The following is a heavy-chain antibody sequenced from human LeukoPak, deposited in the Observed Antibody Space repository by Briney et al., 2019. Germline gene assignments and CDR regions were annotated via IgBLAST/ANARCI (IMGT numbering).Heavy chain of an antibody. CDR1: GYSFANYW. D-gene: IGHD5-24*01. CDR2: IYPGGSET. V-gene: IGHV5-51*01. Sequence: GESLKISRKASGYSFANYWNAWVRQRPGKGLEWMGIIYPGGSETRYDPSFQGQVTISADRSTSTAYLQWSSLRASDTAMYYCARASRDGYNQNFDHWGQGTLVTVSS. CDR3: ARASRDGYNQNFDH. J-gene: IGHJ4*02.